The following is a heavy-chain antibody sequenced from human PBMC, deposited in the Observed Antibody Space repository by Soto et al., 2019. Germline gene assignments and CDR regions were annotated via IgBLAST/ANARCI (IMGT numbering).Heavy chain of an antibody. CDR3: VRGRYWDY. CDR2: ISAHNGNT. Sequence: QVHLVQSGARGKKPGASGKVSCKGSGYAFTTYVITWVRQAPGQGLEGMGWISAHNGNTNYAQKLQGRVTVTRDTSTSTAYMELRSLRSDDTAVYYCVRGRYWDYCGQGALVTVSS. CDR1: GYAFTTYV. V-gene: IGHV1-18*01. D-gene: IGHD2-8*02. J-gene: IGHJ4*02.